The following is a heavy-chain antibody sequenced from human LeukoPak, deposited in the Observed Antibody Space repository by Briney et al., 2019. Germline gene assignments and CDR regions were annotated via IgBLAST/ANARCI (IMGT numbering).Heavy chain of an antibody. CDR2: IYYSGST. CDR3: ARSRAASAFFFDY. J-gene: IGHJ4*02. Sequence: SETLSLTCTVSGASISSYYWSWIRQPPGRGLQWIGYIYYSGSTNYNPSLKSRVTMSLDTSKDQFSLKLSSVTAADTAMYFCARSRAASAFFFDYWGQGTLVTVSS. CDR1: GASISSYY. D-gene: IGHD6-13*01. V-gene: IGHV4-59*01.